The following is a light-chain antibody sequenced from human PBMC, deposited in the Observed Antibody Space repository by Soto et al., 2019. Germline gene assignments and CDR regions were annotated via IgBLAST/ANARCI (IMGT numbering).Light chain of an antibody. CDR2: DDY. J-gene: IGLJ2*01. V-gene: IGLV1-44*01. CDR1: SSNIGTNT. Sequence: QSVLTQPPSASGTPGQRVTISCSGSSSNIGTNTVNWYQQLPGAAPKLLISDDYDRSSGVPDRFSASKSGTSASLAISGLQAEDEAAYYCETWDDSLNGRVFGGGTKLTVL. CDR3: ETWDDSLNGRV.